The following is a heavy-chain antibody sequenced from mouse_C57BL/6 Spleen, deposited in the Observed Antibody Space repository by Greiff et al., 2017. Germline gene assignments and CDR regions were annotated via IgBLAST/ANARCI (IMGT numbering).Heavy chain of an antibody. J-gene: IGHJ1*03. CDR3: ARHELGYVDF. V-gene: IGHV1-62-2*01. CDR2: FYPGSGSI. CDR1: GYTFTEYT. Sequence: QVQLKESGAELVKPGASVKLSCKASGYTFTEYTIHWVKQRSGQGLEWIGWFYPGSGSIKYNEKFKDTATLAADKSSRTVSRELSRLTSEDSAVYFCARHELGYVDFWGTGTTVTVSS.